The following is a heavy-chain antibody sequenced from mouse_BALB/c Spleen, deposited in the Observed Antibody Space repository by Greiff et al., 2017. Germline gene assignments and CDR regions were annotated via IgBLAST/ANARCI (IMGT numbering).Heavy chain of an antibody. CDR1: GYTFTNYW. D-gene: IGHD1-1*02. J-gene: IGHJ3*01. Sequence: QVQLKESGAELVRPGTSVKISCKASGYTFTNYWLGWVKQRPGHGLEWIGDIYPGGGYTNYNEKFKGKATLTADTSSSTAYLQLRSLTSEDAAVFFCARAGRRGGYAYWGQGTLVTVSA. V-gene: IGHV1-63*02. CDR2: IYPGGGYT. CDR3: ARAGRRGGYAY.